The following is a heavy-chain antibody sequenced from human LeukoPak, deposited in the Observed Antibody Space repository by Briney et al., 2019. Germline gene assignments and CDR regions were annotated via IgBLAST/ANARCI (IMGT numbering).Heavy chain of an antibody. V-gene: IGHV4-34*01. CDR3: AGGRKIPREAPTTVKTYYFDY. J-gene: IGHJ4*02. CDR1: GGSFSGYY. CDR2: INHSGST. Sequence: SETLSLTCAVYGGSFSGYYWSWIRQPPGKGLEWIGEINHSGSTNYNPSLKSRVTISVDTSKNQFSLKLSSVTAADTAVYYCAGGRKIPREAPTTVKTYYFDYWGQGTLVTVSS. D-gene: IGHD4-17*01.